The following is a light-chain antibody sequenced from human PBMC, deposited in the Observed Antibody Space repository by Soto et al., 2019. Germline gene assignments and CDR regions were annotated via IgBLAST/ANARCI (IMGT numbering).Light chain of an antibody. J-gene: IGKJ5*01. CDR3: QQLNSYPIT. CDR1: QGINTF. CDR2: AAS. V-gene: IGKV1-9*01. Sequence: DIHMTQSPSSLSSCVGDIVTITCRASQGINTFLAWYQQKAGKAPKLLIYAASTLQSGVPSRFSGSGSGTDFTLTISSLQSEDFATYYCQQLNSYPITFGQGTRLEI.